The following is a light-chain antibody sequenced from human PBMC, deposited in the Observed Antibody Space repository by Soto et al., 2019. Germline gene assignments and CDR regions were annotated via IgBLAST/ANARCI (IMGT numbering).Light chain of an antibody. Sequence: EIVLTQSPGTLSLSPGERATLSCRASQSISSSYLAWYQQRPGQAPRLLIYGASSRTTGTPDRFSVSGSGTDFTLTISRLEPEDFAVYYCQQRKTFGQGTNLEIK. J-gene: IGKJ2*01. CDR3: QQRKT. CDR2: GAS. V-gene: IGKV3-20*01. CDR1: QSISSSY.